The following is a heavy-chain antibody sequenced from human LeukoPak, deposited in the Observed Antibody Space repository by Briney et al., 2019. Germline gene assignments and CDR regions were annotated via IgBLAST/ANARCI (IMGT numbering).Heavy chain of an antibody. CDR3: TTARDIVVVPAADAFDI. D-gene: IGHD2-2*01. CDR1: GFTFSNAW. CDR2: IKSKTDGGTT. Sequence: PGGSPRLSCAASGFTFSNAWMSWVRQAPGKGLEWVGRIKSKTDGGTTDYAAPVKGRFTISRDDSKNTLYLQMNSLKTEDTAVYYCTTARDIVVVPAADAFDIWGQGTMVTVSS. J-gene: IGHJ3*02. V-gene: IGHV3-15*01.